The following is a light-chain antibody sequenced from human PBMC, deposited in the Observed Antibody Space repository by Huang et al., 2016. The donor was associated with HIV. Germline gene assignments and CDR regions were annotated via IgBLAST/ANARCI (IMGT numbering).Light chain of an antibody. Sequence: DIVMVQSPASLSVTPGEAASITCRSSQSLLHSNGHYYLDWYWQKPGQSPQLLIYLGSTRASGVPDRFSGSGSGTDFTLRINRVEAGDVGVYYCMQGLQTWTFGQGTKVEIK. J-gene: IGKJ1*01. CDR1: QSLLHSNGHYY. CDR3: MQGLQTWT. CDR2: LGS. V-gene: IGKV2-28*01.